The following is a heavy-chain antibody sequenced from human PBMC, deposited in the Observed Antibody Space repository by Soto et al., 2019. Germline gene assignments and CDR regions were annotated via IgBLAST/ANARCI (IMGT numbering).Heavy chain of an antibody. J-gene: IGHJ4*02. V-gene: IGHV3-23*01. D-gene: IGHD5-12*01. CDR2: ISGSGGST. CDR1: GFTFSSYA. CDR3: AKDLGALSGYGLPFDY. Sequence: EVQLLESGGGLVQPGGSLRLSCAASGFTFSSYAMSWVRQAPGKGLEWVSAISGSGGSTYYADSVKGRFTISRDNSKNTLYVQMNSLRAEYTAVYYGAKDLGALSGYGLPFDYWGQGTLVTVSS.